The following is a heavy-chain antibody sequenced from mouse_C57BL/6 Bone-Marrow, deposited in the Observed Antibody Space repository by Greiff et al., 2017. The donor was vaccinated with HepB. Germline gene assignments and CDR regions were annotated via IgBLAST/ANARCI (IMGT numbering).Heavy chain of an antibody. CDR1: GYTFTSYW. CDR2: INPSSGYT. D-gene: IGHD2-4*01. V-gene: IGHV1-7*01. Sequence: VQLQESGAELAKPGASVKLSCKASGYTFTSYWMHWVKQRPGQGLEWIGYINPSSGYTKYNQKFKDKATLTADKSSSTAYMKLRSLTYGDSAVYYCASPTIYYDYDVWFAYWGQGTLVTVSA. J-gene: IGHJ3*01. CDR3: ASPTIYYDYDVWFAY.